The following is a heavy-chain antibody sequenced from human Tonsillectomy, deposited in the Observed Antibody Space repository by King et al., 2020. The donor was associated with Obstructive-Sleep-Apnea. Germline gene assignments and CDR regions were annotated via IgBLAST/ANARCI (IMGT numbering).Heavy chain of an antibody. CDR2: ISYDGSNK. Sequence: VQLVESGGGVVQPGRSLRLSCAASGFTFSSYAMHWVRQAPGKGLEWVAVISYDGSNKYYADSVKGRFTISRDNSKNTLYLQMNSLRAEDTAVYYCARDSTGYDGYYYGMDVWGQGTTVTVSS. J-gene: IGHJ6*02. V-gene: IGHV3-30-3*01. D-gene: IGHD5-12*01. CDR3: ARDSTGYDGYYYGMDV. CDR1: GFTFSSYA.